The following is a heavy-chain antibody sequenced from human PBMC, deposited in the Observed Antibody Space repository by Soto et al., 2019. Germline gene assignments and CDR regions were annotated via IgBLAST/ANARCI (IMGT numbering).Heavy chain of an antibody. CDR3: ARVKVTAIGYFDY. D-gene: IGHD2-21*02. V-gene: IGHV3-11*06. J-gene: IGHJ4*02. CDR1: GFTFSDYY. Sequence: GGSLRLSCAASGFTFSDYYMSWIRQAPGKGLEWVSYISSSSSYTNYADSVKGRFTISRDNAKNSLYLQMNSLRAEDTAVYYCARVKVTAIGYFDYWGQGXLVTVSS. CDR2: ISSSSSYT.